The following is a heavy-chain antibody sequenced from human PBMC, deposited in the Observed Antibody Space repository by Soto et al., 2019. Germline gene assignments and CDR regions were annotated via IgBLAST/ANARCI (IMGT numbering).Heavy chain of an antibody. V-gene: IGHV1-18*01. CDR3: AREGYYNSSGYQYGMDV. CDR1: GYALTSYG. CDR2: ISAYNGNT. Sequence: GASVKVSCKASGYALTSYGISWVRRAPGQGLEWMGWISAYNGNTNYAQKLQGRVTMTTDTSTSTAYMELRSLRSYDTAVYYCAREGYYNSSGYQYGMDVWGQGTTVT. D-gene: IGHD3-22*01. J-gene: IGHJ6*01.